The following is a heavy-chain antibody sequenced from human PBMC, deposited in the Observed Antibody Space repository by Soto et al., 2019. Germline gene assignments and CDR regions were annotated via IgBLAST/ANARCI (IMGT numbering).Heavy chain of an antibody. CDR3: AREGATRDNYYYYVDG. CDR2: INPYNGNT. CDR1: GYIFTTYG. V-gene: IGHV1-18*01. Sequence: QVQLVQSGAEVKKPGASVKVSCKPSGYIFTTYGISWVRQAPGQGLEWMGWINPYNGNTNYAQTFQGRVTMSTDTSRSTASMELRSLRSDDTAVYYCAREGATRDNYYYYVDGWGKGTTVTVPS. D-gene: IGHD2-15*01. J-gene: IGHJ6*03.